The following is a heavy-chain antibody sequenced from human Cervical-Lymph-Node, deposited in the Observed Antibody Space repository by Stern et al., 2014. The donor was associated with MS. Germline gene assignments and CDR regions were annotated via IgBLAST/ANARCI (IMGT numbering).Heavy chain of an antibody. CDR3: ARELPWFDP. V-gene: IGHV4-61*02. CDR1: GGSISSGSYY. J-gene: IGHJ5*02. Sequence: QVQLQESGPGLVKPSQTLSLTCTVSGGSISSGSYYWSWIRQPAGKGLEWIGRIYTSGSTNYNPSLKSRVTISVDTSKNQFSLKLSSVTAADTAVYYCARELPWFDPWGQGTLVTVSS. CDR2: IYTSGST.